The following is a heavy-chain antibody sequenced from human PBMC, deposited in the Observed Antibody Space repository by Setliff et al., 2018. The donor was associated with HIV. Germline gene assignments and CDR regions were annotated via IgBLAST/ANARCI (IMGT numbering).Heavy chain of an antibody. CDR3: ARMGAKHAFDI. J-gene: IGHJ3*02. D-gene: IGHD1-26*01. CDR1: GFTFSSYE. CDR2: ISSSDNTI. Sequence: GGSLRLSCAASGFTFSSYEMNWVRQAPGKGLEWVSYISSSDNTIHYADSVRGRFTISRDNAKNSLYLQMNSLRAEDTAVYYCARMGAKHAFDIWGQGTMVTVSS. V-gene: IGHV3-48*03.